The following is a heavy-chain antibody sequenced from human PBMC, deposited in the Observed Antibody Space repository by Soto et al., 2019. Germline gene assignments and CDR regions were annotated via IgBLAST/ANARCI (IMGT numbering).Heavy chain of an antibody. CDR3: AKQRVGSSWYRDFDL. V-gene: IGHV3-23*01. J-gene: IGHJ4*02. D-gene: IGHD6-13*01. Sequence: EGQLLESGGGLVQPGGSLRLSCAASGFTFSDYAMSWVRQGPGKELEWASGISGVGGSTYYPDSVKGRFTISRDNSKNTEYLQMNNLTAGEPAVYFCAKQRVGSSWYRDFDLWGQGTLVTVSS. CDR1: GFTFSDYA. CDR2: ISGVGGST.